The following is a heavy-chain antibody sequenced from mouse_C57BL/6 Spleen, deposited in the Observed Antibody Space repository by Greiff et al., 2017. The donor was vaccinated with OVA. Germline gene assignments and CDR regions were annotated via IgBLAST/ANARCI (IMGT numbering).Heavy chain of an antibody. CDR3: ASLYYYGSSPLDY. D-gene: IGHD1-1*01. V-gene: IGHV5-17*01. CDR2: ISSGSSTI. J-gene: IGHJ3*01. Sequence: EVKLVESGGGLVKPGGSLKLSCAASGFTFSDYGMHWVRQAPEKGLEWVAYISSGSSTIYYADTVKGRVTISRDNAKNTLFLQMTSLRSEDTAMYYCASLYYYGSSPLDYWGQGTLVTVSA. CDR1: GFTFSDYG.